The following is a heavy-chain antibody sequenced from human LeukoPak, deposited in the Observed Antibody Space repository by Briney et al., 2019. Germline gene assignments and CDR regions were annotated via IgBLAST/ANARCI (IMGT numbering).Heavy chain of an antibody. V-gene: IGHV4-59*08. D-gene: IGHD7-27*01. CDR2: IYYSGHT. J-gene: IGHJ2*01. CDR1: VDSIRGLY. CDR3: ARHAGDGPFWNFDL. Sequence: SETLSLTCTVSVDSIRGLYWLWTPQPPGKGLEWIGYIYYSGHTSNNPSLNSRVTISVDTFKNQFSLKLTSVTAADTAVYYCARHAGDGPFWNFDLWGRDTLVTVSS.